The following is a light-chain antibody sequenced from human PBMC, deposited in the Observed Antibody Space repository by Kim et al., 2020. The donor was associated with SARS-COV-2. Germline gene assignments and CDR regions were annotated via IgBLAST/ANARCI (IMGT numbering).Light chain of an antibody. V-gene: IGLV3-21*04. CDR2: YDS. CDR3: QVWDSNSDPVV. J-gene: IGLJ2*01. CDR1: NIGSNS. Sequence: APGKTASITCGGNNIGSNSVHWYQQKPGQAPVLVIYYDSDRPSGIPERFSGSNSGNTATLTISRVEAGDEADYYCQVWDSNSDPVVFGGGTQLTVL.